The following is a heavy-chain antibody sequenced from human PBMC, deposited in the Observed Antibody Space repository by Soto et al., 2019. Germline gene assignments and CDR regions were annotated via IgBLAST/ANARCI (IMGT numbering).Heavy chain of an antibody. J-gene: IGHJ4*02. CDR1: GGSFSGYY. V-gene: IGHV4-34*01. CDR2: INHSGST. Sequence: PSETLSLTCAVYGGSFSGYYWSWIRQPPGKGLEWIGEINHSGSTNYNPSLKSRVTISVDTSKNQFSLKLSSVTAADTAVYYCAGTYYDFWSGYYADYWGQGTLVTVSS. CDR3: AGTYYDFWSGYYADY. D-gene: IGHD3-3*01.